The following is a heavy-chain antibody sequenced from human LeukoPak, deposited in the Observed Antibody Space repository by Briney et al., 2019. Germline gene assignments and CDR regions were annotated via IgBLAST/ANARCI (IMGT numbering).Heavy chain of an antibody. CDR1: GFTFSNYG. V-gene: IGHV3-30*02. CDR3: AKERQLEPFDC. CDR2: VQNDGSDK. Sequence: GGSLRLSCAASGFTFSNYGMHWVRQTPGKGLEWVAFVQNDGSDKFFADSVGGRFTVSRDNSKNTLYLQMNSLRADDTAVYYCAKERQLEPFDCWGQGTLVTVSS. D-gene: IGHD1-1*01. J-gene: IGHJ4*02.